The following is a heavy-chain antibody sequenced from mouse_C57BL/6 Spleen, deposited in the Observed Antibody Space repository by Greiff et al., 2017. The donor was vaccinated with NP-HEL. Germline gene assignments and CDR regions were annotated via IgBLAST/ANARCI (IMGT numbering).Heavy chain of an antibody. V-gene: IGHV5-16*01. CDR2: INYDGSST. D-gene: IGHD1-1*01. Sequence: EVMLVESEGGLVQPGSSMKLSCTASGFTFSDYYMAWVRQVPEKGLEWVANINYDGSSTYYLDSLKSRFIISRDNAKNILYLQMSSLKSEDTATYYCARALRFYYAMDYWGQGTSVTVSS. CDR3: ARALRFYYAMDY. J-gene: IGHJ4*01. CDR1: GFTFSDYY.